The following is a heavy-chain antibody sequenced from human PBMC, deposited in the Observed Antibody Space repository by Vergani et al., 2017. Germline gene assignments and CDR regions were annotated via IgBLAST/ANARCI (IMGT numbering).Heavy chain of an antibody. Sequence: VQLVESGGGLVKPGGSLRLSCAASGFTFSDYYMSWIRQAPGKGLEWVANIKQDGSEKYYVDSVKGRFTISRDNAKNSLYLQMNSLRAEDTAVYYCARDLGADAFDIWGQGTMVTVSS. J-gene: IGHJ3*02. CDR3: ARDLGADAFDI. V-gene: IGHV3-7*01. D-gene: IGHD1-26*01. CDR1: GFTFSDYY. CDR2: IKQDGSEK.